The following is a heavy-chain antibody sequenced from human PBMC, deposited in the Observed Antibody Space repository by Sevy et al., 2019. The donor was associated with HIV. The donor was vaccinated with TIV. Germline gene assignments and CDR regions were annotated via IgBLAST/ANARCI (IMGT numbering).Heavy chain of an antibody. CDR2: VYHTGST. D-gene: IGHD3-22*01. Sequence: SETLSLTCAVSGVSVSSDTYYWSWIRQPPGKGLEWIGYVYHTGSTNYSPSLKSRVTISVDTSKNQFSLRLFSVAAADTAVYYCSSKPYFYDKSGYYWDYWGQGALVTVSS. V-gene: IGHV4-61*01. J-gene: IGHJ4*02. CDR3: SSKPYFYDKSGYYWDY. CDR1: GVSVSSDTYY.